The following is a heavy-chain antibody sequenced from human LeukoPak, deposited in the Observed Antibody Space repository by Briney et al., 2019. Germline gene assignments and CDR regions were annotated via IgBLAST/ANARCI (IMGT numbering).Heavy chain of an antibody. CDR2: IKQDGSER. J-gene: IGHJ4*02. Sequence: GGSLRLSCAASGFTFSSYWMSWVRQAPGKGLEWVANIKQDGSERYYVDSVKGRFTIFKDNAKNSLYLQMNSLRAEDTAVYYCARGYDLNYCGQGALVTVSS. D-gene: IGHD2-15*01. CDR1: GFTFSSYW. V-gene: IGHV3-7*04. CDR3: ARGYDLNY.